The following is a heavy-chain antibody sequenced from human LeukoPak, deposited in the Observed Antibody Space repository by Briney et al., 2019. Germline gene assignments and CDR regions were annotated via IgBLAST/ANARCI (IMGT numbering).Heavy chain of an antibody. CDR1: GFTFSSYG. CDR2: IWYDESNK. D-gene: IGHD6-13*01. V-gene: IGHV3-33*01. CDR3: ARDRAAADLDY. Sequence: PGGSLRLSCAASGFTFSSYGMHWVRQAPGKGLEWVAVIWYDESNKFYADSVKGRFTISRDNSKNTLYLQMNSLRAEDTAVYYCARDRAAADLDYWGQGTLVTVSS. J-gene: IGHJ4*02.